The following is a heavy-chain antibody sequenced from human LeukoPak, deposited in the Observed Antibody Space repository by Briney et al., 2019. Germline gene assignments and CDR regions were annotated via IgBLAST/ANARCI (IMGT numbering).Heavy chain of an antibody. Sequence: SETLSLTCTVSGGSISSGGYYWSWIRQPPGKGLEWIGYIYHSGSTYCNPSLKSRVTISVDRSKNQFSLKLSSVTAADTAVYYCASEATVGAFDIWGQGTMVTISS. CDR1: GGSISSGGYY. CDR2: IYHSGST. J-gene: IGHJ3*02. D-gene: IGHD5-12*01. V-gene: IGHV4-30-2*01. CDR3: ASEATVGAFDI.